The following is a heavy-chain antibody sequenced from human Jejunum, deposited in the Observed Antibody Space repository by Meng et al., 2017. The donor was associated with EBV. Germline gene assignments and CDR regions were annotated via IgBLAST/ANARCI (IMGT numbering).Heavy chain of an antibody. CDR1: GFTLSRYD. Sequence: GGGLVHPGGSLRLYCGGSGFTLSRYDLSWVRQAAGKGLEWVSSITGGGGGTYYADSVKRRFTVSRDNSKNTLYLQLNSLRDDETAIYYCANTYNFQYWGQGTLVTVSS. V-gene: IGHV3-23*01. D-gene: IGHD5-18*01. CDR2: ITGGGGGT. J-gene: IGHJ4*02. CDR3: ANTYNFQY.